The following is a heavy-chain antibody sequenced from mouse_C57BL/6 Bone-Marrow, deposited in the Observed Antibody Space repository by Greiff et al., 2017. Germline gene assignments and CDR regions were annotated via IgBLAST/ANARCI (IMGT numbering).Heavy chain of an antibody. D-gene: IGHD2-4*01. CDR2: IYPRSGNT. J-gene: IGHJ4*01. CDR3: ARDDFYYAMDY. V-gene: IGHV1-81*01. CDR1: GYTFTSYG. Sequence: QVHVKQSGAELARPGASVKLSCKASGYTFTSYGISWVKQRTGQGLEWIGEIYPRSGNTYYNEKFKGKATLTADKSSSTAYMERRRLTSEESADSFCARDDFYYAMDYGGQGTSVTVSS.